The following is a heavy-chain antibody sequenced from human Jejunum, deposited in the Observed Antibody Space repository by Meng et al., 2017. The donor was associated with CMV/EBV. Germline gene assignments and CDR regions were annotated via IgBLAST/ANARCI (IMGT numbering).Heavy chain of an antibody. D-gene: IGHD2-8*02. V-gene: IGHV1-2*02. CDR1: GYSFTDYY. CDR3: ARDPGGSSPVFDY. CDR2: ISPNTGAT. Sequence: QVQLVQSGADVKNPGASGTVSCRASGYSFTDYYIHWVRQSPEQGLEWMGWISPNTGATNFAQNFQGRVTMTRDTSVSATYMELSSLTSDDTAVYFCARDPGGSSPVFDYWGQGTLVTVSS. J-gene: IGHJ4*01.